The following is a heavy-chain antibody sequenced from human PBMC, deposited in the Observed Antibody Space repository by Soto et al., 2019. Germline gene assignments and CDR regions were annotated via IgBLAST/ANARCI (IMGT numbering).Heavy chain of an antibody. J-gene: IGHJ4*02. CDR3: AKDTYYFDSSGYYVFDS. V-gene: IGHV3-30*18. CDR1: GFTFSSYG. D-gene: IGHD3-22*01. Sequence: QVQLVESGGGVVQPGRSLRLSCAASGFTFSSYGIHWDRQAPGKGLEWVAVISYDGGNKHYADSVQGRFTISRDNSKNTLYLQMNSLRAEDTAVYYCAKDTYYFDSSGYYVFDSWGQGTLVTVSS. CDR2: ISYDGGNK.